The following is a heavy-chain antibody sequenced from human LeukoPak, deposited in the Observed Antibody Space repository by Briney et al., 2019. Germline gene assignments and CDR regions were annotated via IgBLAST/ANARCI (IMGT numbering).Heavy chain of an antibody. CDR1: GFTFSSYE. CDR2: ISSSGSTI. V-gene: IGHV3-48*03. Sequence: GGSLRLSCAASGFTFSSYEMNWFRQAPGKGLEWVSYISSSGSTIYYADSVKGRFTISRDNAKNSLYLQMNSLRAEDTAVYYCARDWDSSGYTNWFDPWGQGTLVTVSS. CDR3: ARDWDSSGYTNWFDP. D-gene: IGHD3-22*01. J-gene: IGHJ5*02.